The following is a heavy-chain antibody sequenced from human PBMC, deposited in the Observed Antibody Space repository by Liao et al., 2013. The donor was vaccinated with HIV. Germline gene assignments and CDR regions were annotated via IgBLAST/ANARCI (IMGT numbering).Heavy chain of an antibody. D-gene: IGHD6-13*01. V-gene: IGHV4-61*02. J-gene: IGHJ3*02. CDR1: GASVTSGTYY. CDR2: VFNSGNT. CDR3: ARDLVIAVAATHDAFDI. Sequence: QVQLQESGPGLVKPSQTLSLTCTVSGASVTSGTYYWVWIRQPAGKGLEFVGRVFNSGNTNYSPSLKSRVTLSLDSSKNQLSLKLYSVTAADTAVYYCARDLVIAVAATHDAFDIWGQGTLVTVSS.